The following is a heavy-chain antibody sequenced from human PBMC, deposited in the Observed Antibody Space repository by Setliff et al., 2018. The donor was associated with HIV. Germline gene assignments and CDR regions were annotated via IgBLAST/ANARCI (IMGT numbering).Heavy chain of an antibody. CDR3: TRTNPLAAPPFDF. D-gene: IGHD6-13*01. V-gene: IGHV4-61*02. CDR2: IYTSGST. J-gene: IGHJ4*02. CDR1: GGSISSGSYY. Sequence: PSETLSLTCSVSGGSISSGSYYWNWIRQPAGKGLEWIGRIYTSGSTNYNPSLQSRITISVDTSKNQFSLKLSSVTAADTAVYYCTRTNPLAAPPFDFWGREPWSPSP.